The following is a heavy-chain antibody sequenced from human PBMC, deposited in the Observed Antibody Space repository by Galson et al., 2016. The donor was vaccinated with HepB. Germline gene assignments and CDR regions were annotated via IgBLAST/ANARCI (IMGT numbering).Heavy chain of an antibody. CDR2: ICGRCGDM. CDR3: AIDPSQWHDLLFGN. J-gene: IGHJ4*02. V-gene: IGHV3-23*01. Sequence: SLRLSCAASGFTFDKYGMTWFRQAPGKGLEWVSTICGRCGDMDYADSVEGRFTISRDDSKNTLYLHMNSLRVEDTAIYYCAIDPSQWHDLLFGNWAQGTLVTVSA. D-gene: IGHD6-19*01. CDR1: GFTFDKYG.